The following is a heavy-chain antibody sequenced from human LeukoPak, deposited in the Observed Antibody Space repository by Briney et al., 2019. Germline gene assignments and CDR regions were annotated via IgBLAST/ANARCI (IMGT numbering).Heavy chain of an antibody. D-gene: IGHD1-26*01. CDR3: AKYSGSYYYPPNWDS. CDR2: ISGSGSST. Sequence: GGSLRLSCAVSGFTFSNYAMTWVRQAPGKGLEWVSGISGSGSSTYYADSVKGRFTLSRDYPKNTLYLQMNSLRAEDTAVYFRAKYSGSYYYPPNWDSWGQGTLVTVSS. CDR1: GFTFSNYA. J-gene: IGHJ4*02. V-gene: IGHV3-23*01.